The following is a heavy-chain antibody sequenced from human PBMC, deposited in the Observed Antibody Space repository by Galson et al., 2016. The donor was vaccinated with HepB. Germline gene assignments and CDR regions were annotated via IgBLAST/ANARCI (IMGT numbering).Heavy chain of an antibody. CDR3: ARYGSWTGFDY. D-gene: IGHD6-13*01. Sequence: LSLTCTVSLDTISITGYFWSWIRQLPGGGLEWIVYISHSGSVYLNPSLKSRSVISVDTSKNQFSLDVRSVTAADTAVYFCARYGSWTGFDYWGRGTLVTVSS. J-gene: IGHJ4*02. CDR1: LDTISITGYF. V-gene: IGHV4-31*03. CDR2: ISHSGSV.